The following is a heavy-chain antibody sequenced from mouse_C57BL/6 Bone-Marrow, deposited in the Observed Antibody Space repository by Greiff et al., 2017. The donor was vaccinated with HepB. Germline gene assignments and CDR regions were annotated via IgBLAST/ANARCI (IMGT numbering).Heavy chain of an antibody. Sequence: VQLQQSGAELVRPGASVKLSCKASGYTFTDYYINWVKQRPGQGLEWIARIYPGSGNTYYNEKFKGKATLTAEKSSSTAYMQLSSLTSEDSAVYFCAGSYSNYMYYFDYWGQGTTLTVSS. V-gene: IGHV1-76*01. J-gene: IGHJ2*01. D-gene: IGHD2-5*01. CDR3: AGSYSNYMYYFDY. CDR2: IYPGSGNT. CDR1: GYTFTDYY.